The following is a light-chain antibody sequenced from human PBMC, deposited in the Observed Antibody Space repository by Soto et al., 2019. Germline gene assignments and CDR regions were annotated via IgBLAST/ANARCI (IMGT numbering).Light chain of an antibody. V-gene: IGKV1-5*03. CDR3: QQYNSYSRWT. J-gene: IGKJ1*01. Sequence: DIQMTQSPSTLSASVGDRVTITCRASQSISSWLAWYQQKPGKAPKLLIYKASSLESGVPSRFSGSGSGPEFTLTISSLQSDDFATYYCQQYNSYSRWTFGQGTKVEIK. CDR1: QSISSW. CDR2: KAS.